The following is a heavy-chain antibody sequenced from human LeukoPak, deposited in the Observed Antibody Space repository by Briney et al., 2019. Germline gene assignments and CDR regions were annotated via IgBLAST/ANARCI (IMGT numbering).Heavy chain of an antibody. CDR1: GGSISSGGYY. D-gene: IGHD1-1*01. CDR3: AWYVPSLERQPTDPLNYFDY. J-gene: IGHJ4*02. Sequence: PSETLSLTCTVSGGSISSGGYYWSWIRQHPGKGLEWIGYIYYSGSTYYNPSLKSRVTISVDTSKNQFSLKLSSVTAADTAVYYCAWYVPSLERQPTDPLNYFDYWGQGTLVTVSS. V-gene: IGHV4-31*03. CDR2: IYYSGST.